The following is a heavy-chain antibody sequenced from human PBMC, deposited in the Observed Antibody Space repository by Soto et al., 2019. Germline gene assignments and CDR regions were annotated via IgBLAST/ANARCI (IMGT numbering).Heavy chain of an antibody. CDR3: ARSIGIAAAGTYFFYPVSFDY. CDR1: GGSISSSSYY. D-gene: IGHD6-13*01. Sequence: SETLSLTCTVSGGSISSSSYYWGWIRQPPGKGLEWIGSIYYSGSTYYNPSLKSRVTISVDTSKNQFSLKLSSVTAADTAVYYCARSIGIAAAGTYFFYPVSFDYWGQGTLVTVSS. J-gene: IGHJ4*02. V-gene: IGHV4-39*01. CDR2: IYYSGST.